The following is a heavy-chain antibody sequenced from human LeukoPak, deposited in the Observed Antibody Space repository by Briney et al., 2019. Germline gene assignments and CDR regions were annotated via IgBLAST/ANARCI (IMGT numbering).Heavy chain of an antibody. J-gene: IGHJ4*02. Sequence: SETLSLTCAVYGGSFSGYYWSWIRQPPGKGLEWIGEINHSGSTNYNPSLKSRVTISVDASKNQFSLKLSSVTAADTAVYYCARSVYYDSSGEVYYFDYWGQGTLVTVSS. V-gene: IGHV4-34*01. CDR2: INHSGST. D-gene: IGHD3-22*01. CDR1: GGSFSGYY. CDR3: ARSVYYDSSGEVYYFDY.